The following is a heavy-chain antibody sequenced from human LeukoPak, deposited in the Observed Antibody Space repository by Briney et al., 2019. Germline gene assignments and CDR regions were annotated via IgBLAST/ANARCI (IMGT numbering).Heavy chain of an antibody. CDR2: IGASGITT. J-gene: IGHJ4*02. Sequence: PGGSLRLSCAASRFTFSNYGMTWVRQALGKGLEWVSSIGASGITTYYTDSVKGRFTISRDNAKNSLYLQMNSLRAEATAVYYCARDQTNFDYWGQGTLATVSS. D-gene: IGHD1-1*01. V-gene: IGHV3-48*01. CDR3: ARDQTNFDY. CDR1: RFTFSNYG.